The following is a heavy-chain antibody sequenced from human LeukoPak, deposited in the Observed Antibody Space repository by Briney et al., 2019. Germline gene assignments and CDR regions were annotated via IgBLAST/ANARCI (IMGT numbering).Heavy chain of an antibody. Sequence: SVKVSCKASGGTFSSYAISWVRQAPGQGLEWMGGIIPIFGTTKYAQKFQGRVTITTDEYTSTAYMELSSLRSEDTAVYYCARTPSSGWYHGEEFDYWGQGTLVTVSS. V-gene: IGHV1-69*05. D-gene: IGHD6-19*01. CDR3: ARTPSSGWYHGEEFDY. CDR1: GGTFSSYA. J-gene: IGHJ4*02. CDR2: IIPIFGTT.